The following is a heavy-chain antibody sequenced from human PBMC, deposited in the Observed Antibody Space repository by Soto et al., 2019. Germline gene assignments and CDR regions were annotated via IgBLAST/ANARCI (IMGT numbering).Heavy chain of an antibody. Sequence: QVQLVQSGAEVKKPGSSVKVSCKASGGTFNNYAISWVRQAPGQGLEWMGGIIPIIGTADYAHKFQGRLAISANESTGTTSVELGSLRSTDTALYYCACGGVDVVATSAFDYWGQGTLVTVSS. CDR1: GGTFNNYA. V-gene: IGHV1-69*01. CDR3: ACGGVDVVATSAFDY. J-gene: IGHJ4*02. CDR2: IIPIIGTA. D-gene: IGHD3-16*01.